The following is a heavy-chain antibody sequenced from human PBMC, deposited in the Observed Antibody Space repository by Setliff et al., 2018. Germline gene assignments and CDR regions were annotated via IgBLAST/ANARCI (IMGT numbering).Heavy chain of an antibody. J-gene: IGHJ4*02. V-gene: IGHV4-34*01. Sequence: PSETLSLTCTVFGESLIDYSWHWIRQPPGKGLEWIGEYSHSGGSKYHPSLEGRVTISADESKRQVSLKLTSLTAADTAVYYCASPQARGFWARYYLDLWGQGTLVTVSS. CDR1: GESLIDYS. D-gene: IGHD6-6*01. CDR3: ASPQARGFWARYYLDL. CDR2: YSHSGGS.